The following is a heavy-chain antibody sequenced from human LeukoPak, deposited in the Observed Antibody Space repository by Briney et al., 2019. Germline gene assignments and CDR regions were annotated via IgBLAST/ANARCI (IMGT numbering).Heavy chain of an antibody. CDR1: GYTFTSYG. V-gene: IGHV1-18*01. Sequence: RASVKVSCKASGYTFTSYGISWVRQAPGQGLEWMGWISAYNGNTNYAQKLQGRVTMTTDTSTSTAYMELRSLRSDDTAVYYCARVMQGDYYYYYYYMDVWGKGTTVTISS. J-gene: IGHJ6*03. CDR2: ISAYNGNT. CDR3: ARVMQGDYYYYYYYMDV. D-gene: IGHD4-17*01.